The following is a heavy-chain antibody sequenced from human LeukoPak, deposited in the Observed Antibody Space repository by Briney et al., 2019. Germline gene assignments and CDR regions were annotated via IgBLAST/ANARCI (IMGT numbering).Heavy chain of an antibody. Sequence: GGSLRLSCAASGFTFSSYSMNWVRQAPGKGLEWVPYISSSSSTIYYADSVKGRFTISRDNAKNSLYLQMNSLRAEDTAVYYCARGRFLGVVMPTDYWGQGTLVTVSS. CDR2: ISSSSSTI. J-gene: IGHJ4*02. CDR1: GFTFSSYS. V-gene: IGHV3-48*04. CDR3: ARGRFLGVVMPTDY. D-gene: IGHD3-3*01.